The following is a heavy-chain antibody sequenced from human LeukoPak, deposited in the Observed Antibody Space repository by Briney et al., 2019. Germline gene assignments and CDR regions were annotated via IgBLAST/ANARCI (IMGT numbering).Heavy chain of an antibody. CDR2: ISSSGSSR. D-gene: IGHD1-26*01. V-gene: IGHV3-48*03. CDR3: ARDHGWSPDY. J-gene: IGHJ4*02. CDR1: GFTFSSYE. Sequence: PGGSLRLSCAASGFTFSSYEMNWVRQAPGKGLEWVSYISSSGSSRHYADSVKGRFTISRDNAKNSLYLQMNSLRVEDTAVYYCARDHGWSPDYWGQGTLVTVS.